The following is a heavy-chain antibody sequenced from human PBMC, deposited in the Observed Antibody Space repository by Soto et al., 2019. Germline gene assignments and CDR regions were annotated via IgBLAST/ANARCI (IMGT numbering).Heavy chain of an antibody. CDR2: IYSSGST. CDR1: GGSISSYY. Sequence: SETLSLTCTVSGGSISSYYWSWIRQPPGKGLEWIGYIYSSGSTNYNPSLKSRVTISVDTSKNQFSLKLSSVTAADTAVYYCATAIAGTFSWFDPWGQGTLVTVSS. V-gene: IGHV4-59*08. D-gene: IGHD6-13*01. CDR3: ATAIAGTFSWFDP. J-gene: IGHJ5*02.